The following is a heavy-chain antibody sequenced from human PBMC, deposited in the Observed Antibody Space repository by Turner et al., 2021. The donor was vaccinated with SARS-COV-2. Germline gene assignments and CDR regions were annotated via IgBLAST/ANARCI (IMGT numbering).Heavy chain of an antibody. D-gene: IGHD1-26*01. CDR3: ARHQGSASGYDHGMNV. CDR2: FYKSGNT. Sequence: QVQLQESGPGLVRPSETLSLTCTVSGGSISSKSWSWIRQSPGRGLEWIGYFYKSGNTDYNPTLRSRVTIAVDTSKNQLSLNLISVTAADTAVYYCARHQGSASGYDHGMNVWGQGTAVIVSS. V-gene: IGHV4-59*08. J-gene: IGHJ6*02. CDR1: GGSISSKS.